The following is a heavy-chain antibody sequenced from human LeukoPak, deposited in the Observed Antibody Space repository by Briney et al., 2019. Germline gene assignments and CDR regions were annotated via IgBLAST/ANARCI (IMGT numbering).Heavy chain of an antibody. D-gene: IGHD1-7*01. V-gene: IGHV3-30*14. Sequence: PGGSLRLSCAASEFTFSNYALHWVRQAPGKGLQWVAVISYDGNTIHYADSVKGRFTISRDNSKNTLYLQMNSLRAEDTAVYYCASTAGTSFDYWGQGTLVTVSS. J-gene: IGHJ4*02. CDR3: ASTAGTSFDY. CDR1: EFTFSNYA. CDR2: ISYDGNTI.